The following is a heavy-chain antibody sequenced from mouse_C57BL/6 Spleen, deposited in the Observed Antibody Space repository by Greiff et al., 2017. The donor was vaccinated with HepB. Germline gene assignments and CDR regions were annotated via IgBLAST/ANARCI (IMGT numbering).Heavy chain of an antibody. V-gene: IGHV2-5*01. J-gene: IGHJ3*01. CDR1: GFSLTSYG. D-gene: IGHD2-4*01. CDR2: IWRGGST. Sequence: QVQLQQPGPGLVQPSQSLSITCTVSGFSLTSYGVHWVRQSPGKGLEWLGVIWRGGSTDYNAACMSRLSITKDNSKSQVFFKMNSLQADDTAIYYCASPYDYDGAWFAYWGQGTLVTVSA. CDR3: ASPYDYDGAWFAY.